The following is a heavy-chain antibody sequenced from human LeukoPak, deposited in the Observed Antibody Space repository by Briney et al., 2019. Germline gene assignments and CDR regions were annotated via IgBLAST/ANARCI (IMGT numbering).Heavy chain of an antibody. Sequence: GGSLRLSCAASGFTFSSYSMNWVRQAPGKGLGWVSSISSSSSYIYYADSVKGRFTISRDNAKNSLYLQMNSLRAEDTAVYYCAREAHYYDSPYYFDYWGQGTLVTVSS. CDR1: GFTFSSYS. CDR2: ISSSSSYI. CDR3: AREAHYYDSPYYFDY. V-gene: IGHV3-21*01. J-gene: IGHJ4*02. D-gene: IGHD3-22*01.